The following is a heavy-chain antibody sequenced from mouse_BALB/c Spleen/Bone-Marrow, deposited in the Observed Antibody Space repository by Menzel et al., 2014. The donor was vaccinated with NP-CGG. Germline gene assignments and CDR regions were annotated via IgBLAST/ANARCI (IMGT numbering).Heavy chain of an antibody. CDR1: GFTFSSYA. J-gene: IGHJ2*01. Sequence: EVKLMESGGGLVKPGGSLKLSCAASGFTFSSYAMSWVRQSPEKRLEWVAEISSGGSYTYYPDTVTGRFTISRDNAKNTLYLEMSSLRPEDTAMYYCARDRGYFDYWGQGTTLTVSS. CDR2: ISSGGSYT. CDR3: ARDRGYFDY. V-gene: IGHV5-9-4*01. D-gene: IGHD3-1*01.